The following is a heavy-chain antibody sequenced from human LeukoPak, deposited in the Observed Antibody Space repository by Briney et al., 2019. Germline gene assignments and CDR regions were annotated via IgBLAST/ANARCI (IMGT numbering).Heavy chain of an antibody. CDR3: TRTVSSSSPTPPYYYYGMDV. V-gene: IGHV3-33*01. J-gene: IGHJ6*02. Sequence: GRSLRLSCAASGFTFSSYGMHWVRQAPGKGLEWVAVIWYDGSNKYYADSVKGRFTISRDNSKNTLYLQMNSLRAEDTAVYYCTRTVSSSSPTPPYYYYGMDVWGQGTTVTVSS. CDR2: IWYDGSNK. D-gene: IGHD6-6*01. CDR1: GFTFSSYG.